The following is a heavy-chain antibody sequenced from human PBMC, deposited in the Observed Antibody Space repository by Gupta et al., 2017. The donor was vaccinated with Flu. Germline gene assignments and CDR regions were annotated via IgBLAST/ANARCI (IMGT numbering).Heavy chain of an antibody. J-gene: IGHJ5*02. CDR1: GYSFPNYW. Sequence: EVQLAELAPQLKMPGESLTISCEGIGYSFPNYWIGWVRQMPGKVLEWVAIVYPIESRTLYGPSFRGRVTISADMSVSTVYLQWSSLRASDSGTYYCAKRVYCHYFDCYAGADAWIDPWDQGTLVTVSS. D-gene: IGHD3-9*01. V-gene: IGHV5-51*01. CDR2: VYPIESRT. CDR3: AKRVYCHYFDCYAGADAWIDP.